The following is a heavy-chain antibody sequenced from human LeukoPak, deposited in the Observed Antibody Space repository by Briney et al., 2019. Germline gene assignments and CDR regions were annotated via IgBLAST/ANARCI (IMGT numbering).Heavy chain of an antibody. CDR1: GGSINSGSDY. Sequence: SETLSLTCPVSGGSINSGSDYWAWIRQPPGKGLEWIGTIYYTGNTYYNPSLQSRVTMSVDSSKNQFSLELNFVTAADTALYYCARHGGHYYGSGSYYPDYFDDWGQGTLVTVSS. D-gene: IGHD3-10*01. CDR2: IYYTGNT. J-gene: IGHJ4*02. CDR3: ARHGGHYYGSGSYYPDYFDD. V-gene: IGHV4-39*01.